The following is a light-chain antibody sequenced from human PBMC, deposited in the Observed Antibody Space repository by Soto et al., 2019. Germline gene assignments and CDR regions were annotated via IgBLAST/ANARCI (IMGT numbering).Light chain of an antibody. CDR1: QSVSSN. J-gene: IGKJ3*01. V-gene: IGKV3-15*01. Sequence: EIVMPQSPATLSVSPWERATLSCRASQSVSSNLAWYQQKPGQAPRLLIYGASTRATGIPARFSGSGSGTEFTLTISSLQSEDFAVYYCQQYNNWPPFTFGPWTKVDIK. CDR2: GAS. CDR3: QQYNNWPPFT.